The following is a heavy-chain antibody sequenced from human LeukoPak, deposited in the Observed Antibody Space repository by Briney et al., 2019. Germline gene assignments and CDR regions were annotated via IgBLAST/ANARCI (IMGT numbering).Heavy chain of an antibody. V-gene: IGHV1-69*06. J-gene: IGHJ6*03. CDR1: GGTFSSYA. Sequence: SVKVSCKASGGTFSSYAISWVRQAPGQGLEWMGGIIPIFGTANYAQKFQGRVTITADRSTSTAYMELSSLRSEDTAVYYCARTPLGYYDSSGYYMDVWGKGTTVTVSS. CDR3: ARTPLGYYDSSGYYMDV. D-gene: IGHD3-22*01. CDR2: IIPIFGTA.